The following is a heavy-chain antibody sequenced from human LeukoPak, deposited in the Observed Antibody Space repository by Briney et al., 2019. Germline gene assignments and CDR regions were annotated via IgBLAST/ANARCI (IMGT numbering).Heavy chain of an antibody. J-gene: IGHJ6*02. V-gene: IGHV4-4*07. CDR1: VGSISSYH. Sequence: SETLSLTCTVSVGSISSYHWTWIRQPAAKGLEWIGRIYTSGSTNYNPSLKSRVTMSVDTSKNQFSLKLSSVTAADTAVYYCARDNRWLVNYYYYGMDVWGQGTTVTVSS. CDR2: IYTSGST. CDR3: ARDNRWLVNYYYYGMDV. D-gene: IGHD6-19*01.